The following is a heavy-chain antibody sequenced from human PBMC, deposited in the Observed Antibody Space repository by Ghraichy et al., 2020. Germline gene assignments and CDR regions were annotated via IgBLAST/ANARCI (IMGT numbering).Heavy chain of an antibody. Sequence: GGSLRLSCAASGFTFSSYWMSWVRQAPGKGLEWVANIKQDGSEKYYVDSVKGRFTISRDNAKNSLYLQMNSLRAEDTAVYYCARTSRGGSSDNALSFAYWGQGPLVPVSP. CDR3: ARTSRGGSSDNALSFAY. D-gene: IGHD2-15*01. V-gene: IGHV3-7*01. J-gene: IGHJ4*02. CDR1: GFTFSSYW. CDR2: IKQDGSEK.